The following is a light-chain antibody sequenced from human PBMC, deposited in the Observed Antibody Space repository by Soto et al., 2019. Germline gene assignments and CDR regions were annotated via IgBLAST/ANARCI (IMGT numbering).Light chain of an antibody. V-gene: IGKV1-5*01. CDR1: QSISSW. CDR3: QRYDDSWT. CDR2: GAS. Sequence: DIQMTQSPSTLSASVGDRVTITCRASQSISSWLAWYQQKPGQAPKLLIYGASNLESGVPSRFSGSGSGTEFTLTISSLQPDDFATFYCQRYDDSWTFGQGTKVEIK. J-gene: IGKJ1*01.